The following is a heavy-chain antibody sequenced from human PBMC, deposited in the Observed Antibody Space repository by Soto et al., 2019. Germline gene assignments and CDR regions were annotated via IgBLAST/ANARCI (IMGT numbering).Heavy chain of an antibody. J-gene: IGHJ5*02. V-gene: IGHV1-69*02. CDR3: AVGTTGTGDWFDP. D-gene: IGHD1-1*01. CDR2: IIPILGIA. CDR1: GGTFSSYT. Sequence: QVQLVQSGAEVKKPGSSVKVSCKASGGTFSSYTISWVRQAPGQGLEWMGRIIPILGIANYAQKFQGRVTITEDKSTSTAYMELSSLRSEDTAVYYCAVGTTGTGDWFDPWGQGTLVTVSS.